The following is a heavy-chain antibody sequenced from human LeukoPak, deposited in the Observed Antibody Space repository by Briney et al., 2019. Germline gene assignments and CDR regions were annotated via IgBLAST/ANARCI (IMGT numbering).Heavy chain of an antibody. CDR1: GFTFSSYG. CDR2: IWYDGSNK. CDR3: ARDLAWYSGYDYYYYGMDV. D-gene: IGHD5-12*01. V-gene: IGHV3-33*01. Sequence: GGSLRLSCAASGFTFSSYGMHWVRQAPGKGLEWVAVIWYDGSNKYYADSVKGRFTIYRDNSKNTLYLQMNSLRDEDTAVYYCARDLAWYSGYDYYYYGMDVWGQGTTVTVSS. J-gene: IGHJ6*02.